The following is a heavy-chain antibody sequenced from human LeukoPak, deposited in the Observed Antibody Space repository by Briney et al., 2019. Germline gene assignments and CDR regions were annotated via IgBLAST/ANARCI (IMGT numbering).Heavy chain of an antibody. CDR2: INHSGST. V-gene: IGHV4-34*01. CDR3: TRDYCSSTSCSDAFDI. D-gene: IGHD2-2*01. J-gene: IGHJ3*02. CDR1: GGSFSGYY. Sequence: SETLSLTCAVYGGSFSGYYWSWIRQPPGKGPEWIGEINHSGSTNYNPSLKSRVTISVDTSKNQFSLKLSSVTAADTAVYYCTRDYCSSTSCSDAFDIWGQGTMVTVSS.